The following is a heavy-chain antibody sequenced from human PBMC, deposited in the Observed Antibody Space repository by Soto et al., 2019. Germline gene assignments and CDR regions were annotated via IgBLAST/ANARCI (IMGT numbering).Heavy chain of an antibody. CDR3: ARDSDTSDFYRHFDL. D-gene: IGHD3-22*01. CDR2: IWHHGNKD. CDR1: GFTFSYYG. V-gene: IGHV3-33*01. J-gene: IGHJ4*02. Sequence: PGGSLRLSCLASGFTFSYYGMHWVRQAPGKGLEWVAGIWHHGNKDLYADSVKGRLTISRDNSKNTLYLQVSSLRAEDTAVYYCARDSDTSDFYRHFDLWGLGTLVTVSS.